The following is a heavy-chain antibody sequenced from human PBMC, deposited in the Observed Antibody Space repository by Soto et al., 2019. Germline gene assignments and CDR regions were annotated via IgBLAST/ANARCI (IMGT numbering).Heavy chain of an antibody. CDR3: AREQTDIVVVPAATWDYYYSYMAV. CDR1: GGTFSSYT. D-gene: IGHD2-2*01. V-gene: IGHV1-69*04. CDR2: IIPILGIA. J-gene: IGHJ6*03. Sequence: GASVKVCCKAGGGTFSSYTIRWVQQAPVQGREWMGRIIPILGIANYAQKFQGRATITADKSTSTAYMELSSLRSEDTAVYYCAREQTDIVVVPAATWDYYYSYMAVWGKGTTVTVSS.